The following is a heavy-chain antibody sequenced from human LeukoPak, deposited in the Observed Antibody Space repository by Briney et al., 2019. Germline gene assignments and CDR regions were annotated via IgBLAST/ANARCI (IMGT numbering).Heavy chain of an antibody. CDR1: GYSITSGYY. J-gene: IGHJ4*02. Sequence: SETLSLTCTVSGYSITSGYYWGWVRQPPGKGLEWIGSIYYSGSTYYNPSLKSRVTISVDTSKNQFSLKPSSVTAADTAVYYCARVTGYMIEDYFDYWGQGTLVTVSS. D-gene: IGHD3-22*01. V-gene: IGHV4-38-2*02. CDR2: IYYSGST. CDR3: ARVTGYMIEDYFDY.